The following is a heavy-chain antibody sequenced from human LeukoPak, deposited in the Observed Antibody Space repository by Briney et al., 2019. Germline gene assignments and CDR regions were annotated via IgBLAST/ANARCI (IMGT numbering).Heavy chain of an antibody. CDR1: GFNFANHA. CDR2: ISGGGDIT. Sequence: PGGSLRLSCAASGFNFANHAMSWVRQTAGKGLEWVSAISGGGDITYYADSVKGRFTISRDNSKDTLFLQMHSLRPGDTAVYYCAREQDFFDRNGYYHYWGQGTLVTVSS. V-gene: IGHV3-23*01. CDR3: AREQDFFDRNGYYHY. D-gene: IGHD3-22*01. J-gene: IGHJ4*02.